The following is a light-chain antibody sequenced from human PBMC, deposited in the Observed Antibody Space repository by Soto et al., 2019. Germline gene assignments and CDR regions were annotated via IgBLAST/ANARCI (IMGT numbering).Light chain of an antibody. V-gene: IGKV1-9*01. CDR1: QGISSY. Sequence: DIHMTQSPSFLSASVGDRVTITCRASQGISSYLAWYQQKPGKAPKLLIYAASTLQSGVPSRFSGSGSGTEFTLAISRLQPEDGATYYCQQLNSFPITVGQGTRLGIK. CDR3: QQLNSFPIT. CDR2: AAS. J-gene: IGKJ5*01.